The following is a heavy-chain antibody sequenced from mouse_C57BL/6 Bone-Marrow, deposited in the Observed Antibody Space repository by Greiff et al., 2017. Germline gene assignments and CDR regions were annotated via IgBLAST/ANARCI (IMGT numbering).Heavy chain of an antibody. V-gene: IGHV7-1*01. CDR1: GFTFSDFY. CDR2: RRNKANDYTT. CDR3: ARDHWALAMDY. Sequence: EVQGVESGGGLVQSGRSLRLSCATSGFTFSDFYMEWVRQAPGTGLEWIAARRNKANDYTTEYSAYVKGRFIVSRDTSQSILDLQMNALRAEDTAIYYCARDHWALAMDYWGQGTSVTVSA. J-gene: IGHJ4*01. D-gene: IGHD4-1*01.